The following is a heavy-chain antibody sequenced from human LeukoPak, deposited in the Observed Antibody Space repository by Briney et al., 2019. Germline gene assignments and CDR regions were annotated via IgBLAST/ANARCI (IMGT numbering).Heavy chain of an antibody. CDR2: ISYDGSNK. Sequence: GRSLRLSCAASGFTLSSYGMHWVRQAPGKGLEWVAVISYDGSNKYYADSVKGRFTISRDNSRNTLYLQMNSLRAEDTAVYYCAKGQAVDDYWGQGTLVTVSS. D-gene: IGHD6-19*01. CDR1: GFTLSSYG. CDR3: AKGQAVDDY. J-gene: IGHJ4*02. V-gene: IGHV3-30*18.